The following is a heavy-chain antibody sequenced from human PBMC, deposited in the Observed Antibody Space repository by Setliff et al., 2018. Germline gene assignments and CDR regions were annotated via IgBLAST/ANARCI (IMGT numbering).Heavy chain of an antibody. CDR3: VREGVDSRPSTDYRYYMDV. CDR2: TIPMFGTT. CDR1: GGTFSNFG. D-gene: IGHD3-22*01. V-gene: IGHV1-69*05. J-gene: IGHJ6*03. Sequence: VKVSCKASGGTFSNFGISWVRQAPGQGLEWMGGTIPMFGTTNYARKFQGRVTIITDESTNTAYMQLSGLGSEDTAVYYCVREGVDSRPSTDYRYYMDVWGKGTTVTVSS.